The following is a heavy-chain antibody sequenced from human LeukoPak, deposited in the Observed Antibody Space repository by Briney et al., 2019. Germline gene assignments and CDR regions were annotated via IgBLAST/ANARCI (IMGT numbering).Heavy chain of an antibody. V-gene: IGHV3-23*01. J-gene: IGHJ4*02. CDR2: ITGGGDST. CDR3: AKVISSGYYYDS. Sequence: GGSLRLSCAASGFTFTTYAMTWVRQAPGKGLYWVSAITGGGDSTYYSDSVKGRFTISRDNSKNTLFLQMNSLRAEDTALYYCAKVISSGYYYDSWGQGTLVTVSS. CDR1: GFTFTTYA. D-gene: IGHD3-22*01.